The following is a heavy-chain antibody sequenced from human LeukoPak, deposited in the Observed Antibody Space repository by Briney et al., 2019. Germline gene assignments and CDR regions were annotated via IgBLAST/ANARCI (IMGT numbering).Heavy chain of an antibody. Sequence: ASVKVSCKASGYTFTGYYMHWVRQAPGQGLEWVGWINPNSGGTNYAQKFQGRVTMTRDTSISTAYMELSRLRSDDTAVYYCARGTYYYDSSGYFPTSYFDYWGQGTLVTVSS. CDR1: GYTFTGYY. CDR2: INPNSGGT. D-gene: IGHD3-22*01. J-gene: IGHJ4*02. V-gene: IGHV1-2*02. CDR3: ARGTYYYDSSGYFPTSYFDY.